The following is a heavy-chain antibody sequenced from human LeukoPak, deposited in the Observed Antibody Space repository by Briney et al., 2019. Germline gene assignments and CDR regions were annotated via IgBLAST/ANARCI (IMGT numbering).Heavy chain of an antibody. CDR3: ARDYYETSDYSFDY. Sequence: PEGSLRLSCAASGFTFSSYWMDWVRQAPGKGLAWVPHINSYGSNTTYADSVKGRFTISRDNSKNTLYLQMNSLRAEDTAVYYCARDYYETSDYSFDYWGQGTLVTVSS. CDR1: GFTFSSYW. V-gene: IGHV3-74*01. J-gene: IGHJ4*02. D-gene: IGHD3-22*01. CDR2: INSYGSNT.